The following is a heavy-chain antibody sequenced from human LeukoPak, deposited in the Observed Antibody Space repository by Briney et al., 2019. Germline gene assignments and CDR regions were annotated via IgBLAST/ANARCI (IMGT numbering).Heavy chain of an antibody. CDR2: ISGSGDTI. CDR1: GFTFSIYA. V-gene: IGHV3-23*01. J-gene: IGHJ4*02. Sequence: PGGSLRLSCAASGFTFSIYAMTWVRQAPGKGLEWVSTISGSGDTIYYADSVKGRFTISRDNSKNTLYLQMNSLRAEDTAVYYCARGYTAITPPFDYWGQGTLVTVSS. CDR3: ARGYTAITPPFDY. D-gene: IGHD5-18*01.